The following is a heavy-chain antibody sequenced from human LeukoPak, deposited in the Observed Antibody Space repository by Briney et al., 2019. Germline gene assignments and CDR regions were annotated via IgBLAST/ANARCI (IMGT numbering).Heavy chain of an antibody. J-gene: IGHJ4*02. CDR3: AKTYYYGSEIGYYFDY. D-gene: IGHD3-10*01. CDR1: GFTFSSYG. Sequence: GRSLRLSCAASGFTFSSYGIHWVRQAPGKGLEWVAVISFDGSNEYYADSVKGRFTISRDNSKNTLYLRMSSLRAEDTAVYYCAKTYYYGSEIGYYFDYWGQGTLVTVSS. V-gene: IGHV3-30*18. CDR2: ISFDGSNE.